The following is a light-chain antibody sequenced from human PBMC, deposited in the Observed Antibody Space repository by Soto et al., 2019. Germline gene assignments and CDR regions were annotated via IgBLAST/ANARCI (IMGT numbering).Light chain of an antibody. V-gene: IGKV1-5*01. CDR2: DAS. Sequence: DIHMTHSPSSLSVSVGGRFTITCRTSQNINAWLAWYQQRPGQAPKLLIYDASTVQSGVPSRLRGSGYGTELTLTISSMKSEDFEVYHCQQYHDWPITFGQGTRLEI. J-gene: IGKJ5*01. CDR3: QQYHDWPIT. CDR1: QNINAW.